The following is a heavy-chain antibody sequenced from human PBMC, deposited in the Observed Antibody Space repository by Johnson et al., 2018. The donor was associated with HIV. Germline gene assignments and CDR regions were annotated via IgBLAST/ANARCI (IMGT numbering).Heavy chain of an antibody. CDR3: ARQGLTVDARDI. J-gene: IGHJ3*02. CDR1: GFTLSSYA. V-gene: IGHV3-30*14. D-gene: IGHD3/OR15-3a*01. Sequence: QVQLVESGGGVVQPGRSLRLSCVASGFTLSSYAMHWVRQAPGKGLEWVGVIAFDGSNTYYADSVKGRFTISRENAKSSLYLQMHSLTVGDTAVYYCARQGLTVDARDIWGQGTMVIVSS. CDR2: IAFDGSNT.